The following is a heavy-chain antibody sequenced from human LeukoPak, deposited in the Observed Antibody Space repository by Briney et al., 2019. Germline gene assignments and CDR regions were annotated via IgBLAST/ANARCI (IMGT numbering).Heavy chain of an antibody. CDR3: AFAPNPRYYFDY. V-gene: IGHV1-69*04. CDR1: GATFTIYA. D-gene: IGHD1-14*01. CDR2: IIPILDIA. J-gene: IGHJ4*02. Sequence: SVTVSCTAAGATFTIYAISWVRQAPGQGLEWMGRIIPILDIANYPQKFQGRVTITADKSTSTAYMELSSLRSEDTAVYYCAFAPNPRYYFDYWGQGTLVTVSS.